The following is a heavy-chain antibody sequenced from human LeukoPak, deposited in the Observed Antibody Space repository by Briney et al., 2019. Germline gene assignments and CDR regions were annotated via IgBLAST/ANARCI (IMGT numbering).Heavy chain of an antibody. CDR2: IHHSGST. V-gene: IGHV4-38-2*02. CDR1: GYSISSGYY. J-gene: IGHJ5*02. CDR3: ARQRLSWMRGWFDP. Sequence: SETLSLTCTVSGYSISSGYYWGWIRQPPGKGLEWIGSIHHSGSTYYNPSLKSRVTISVDTSKNQFSLKLSSVTAADTAVYYCARQRLSWMRGWFDPWGQGTLVTVSS. D-gene: IGHD6-13*01.